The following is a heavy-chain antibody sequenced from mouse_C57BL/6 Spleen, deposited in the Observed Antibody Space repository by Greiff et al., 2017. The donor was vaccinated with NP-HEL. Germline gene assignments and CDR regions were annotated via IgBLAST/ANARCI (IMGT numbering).Heavy chain of an antibody. D-gene: IGHD1-1*01. Sequence: EVKLMESGGGLVKPGGSLKLSCAASGFTFSDYGMHWVRQAPEKGLEWVAYISSGSSTIYYEDTVKGRFTISRDNAKNTMFQQMTRLRAEDTAMYYCARPGGSSSFDYWGQGTTLTVSS. CDR3: ARPGGSSSFDY. CDR1: GFTFSDYG. J-gene: IGHJ2*01. V-gene: IGHV5-17*01. CDR2: ISSGSSTI.